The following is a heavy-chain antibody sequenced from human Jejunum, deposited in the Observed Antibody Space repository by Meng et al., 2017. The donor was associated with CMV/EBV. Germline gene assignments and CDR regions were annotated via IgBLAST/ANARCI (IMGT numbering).Heavy chain of an antibody. V-gene: IGHV3-30*02. CDR2: IRYDGHNK. D-gene: IGHD6-19*01. CDR1: FTFSTYG. Sequence: FTFSTYGMHWVRLAPGRGLEWVAFIRYDGHNKYYTDSVKGRFTISRDNSRSTLFLQMNSLGVEDTAVYYCAKDLGASGWFETFNSWGQGTLGTVSS. CDR3: AKDLGASGWFETFNS. J-gene: IGHJ4*02.